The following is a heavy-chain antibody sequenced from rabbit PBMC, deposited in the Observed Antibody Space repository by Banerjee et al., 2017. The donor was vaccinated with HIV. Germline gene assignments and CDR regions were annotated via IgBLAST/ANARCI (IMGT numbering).Heavy chain of an antibody. CDR2: INSSSGNT. J-gene: IGHJ3*01. CDR1: GIDFSSYG. CDR3: ARTDDSSGWTRLDL. D-gene: IGHD4-1*01. Sequence: QSLEESGGGLVKPEGSLTLTCTASGIDFSSYGISWVRQAPGKGLEWIACINSSSGNTVYATWAKGRFTISKTSSTTVTLQMTSLTAADTATCFCARTDDSSGWTRLDLWGQGTLVTVS. V-gene: IGHV1S40*01.